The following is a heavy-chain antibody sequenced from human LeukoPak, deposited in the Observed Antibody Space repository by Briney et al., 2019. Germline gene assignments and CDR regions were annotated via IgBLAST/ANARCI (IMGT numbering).Heavy chain of an antibody. CDR3: ARVIRRYCSGGSCPVGY. V-gene: IGHV1-46*01. CDR2: INPSGGST. D-gene: IGHD2-15*01. CDR1: GYTFTSYY. Sequence: ASVKVSCKDSGYTFTSYYMHWVRQAPGQGLEWMGIINPSGGSTSYAQKFQGRVTMTRDTSTSTVYMELSSLTSEDTAVYYCARVIRRYCSGGSCPVGYWGQGTLVTVSS. J-gene: IGHJ4*02.